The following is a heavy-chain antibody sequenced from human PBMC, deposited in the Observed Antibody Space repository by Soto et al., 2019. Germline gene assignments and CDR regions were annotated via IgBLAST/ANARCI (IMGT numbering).Heavy chain of an antibody. V-gene: IGHV3-11*04. D-gene: IGHD3-22*01. CDR3: ARDGETMIAKGTLDY. CDR2: ISSSGSTI. CDR1: GFTFSDYY. J-gene: IGHJ4*02. Sequence: PGGSLRLSCAASGFTFSDYYMSWIRQAPGKGLEWVSYISSSGSTIYYADSVKGRFTISRDNSKNTLYLQMNSLRAEDTAVYYCARDGETMIAKGTLDYWGQGTLVTVSS.